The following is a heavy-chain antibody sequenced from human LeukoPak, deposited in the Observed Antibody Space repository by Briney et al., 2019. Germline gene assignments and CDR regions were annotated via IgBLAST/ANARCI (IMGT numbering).Heavy chain of an antibody. V-gene: IGHV3-23*01. Sequence: PGGSLRLSCAASGFSFNYYAMNWVRQVPGKGLEWVSDITGPADATTYAGSVKGRFTISRDNSKNTVFLQMDSLRAEDTAVYYCAKDRVSGDGHNSLDYWGQGTLVTVSS. CDR2: ITGPADAT. CDR1: GFSFNYYA. CDR3: AKDRVSGDGHNSLDY. D-gene: IGHD5-24*01. J-gene: IGHJ4*02.